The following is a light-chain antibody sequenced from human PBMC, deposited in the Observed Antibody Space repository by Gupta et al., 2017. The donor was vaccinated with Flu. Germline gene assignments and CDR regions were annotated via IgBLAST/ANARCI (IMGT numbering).Light chain of an antibody. CDR3: QHRSY. CDR2: ETS. V-gene: IGKV3-11*01. CDR1: QSVGSY. Sequence: IVLTQSPVTLSLSPGERATLSCGASQSVGSYLAWYQHKPGQAPRLLIYETSYRADDIQTRFSGSGFGTDFTLTSSSIEPGDFAGDDGQHRSYFGPGTLVEIK. J-gene: IGKJ3*01.